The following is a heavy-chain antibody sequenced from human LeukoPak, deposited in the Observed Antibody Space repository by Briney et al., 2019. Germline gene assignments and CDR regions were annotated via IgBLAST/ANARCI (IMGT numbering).Heavy chain of an antibody. D-gene: IGHD2-2*01. CDR2: IYYSGST. CDR3: ARDPLYCSSTSCYLPFDY. CDR1: GGSISRYY. J-gene: IGHJ4*02. Sequence: PSGTLSLTCTVSGGSISRYYWSWIRQPPGKGLEWIGYIYYSGSTNYNPSLKSRVTVSVATSNNQFSLKLSSVTAAVTAVYYCARDPLYCSSTSCYLPFDYWGQGTLVTVSS. V-gene: IGHV4-59*12.